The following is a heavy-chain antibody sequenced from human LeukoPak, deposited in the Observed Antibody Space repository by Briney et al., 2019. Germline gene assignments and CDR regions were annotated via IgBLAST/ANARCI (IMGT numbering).Heavy chain of an antibody. CDR2: FDPEDGEDGET. D-gene: IGHD1-1*01. V-gene: IGHV1-24*01. CDR1: GYSLIEVA. J-gene: IGHJ4*02. CDR3: AMTERYAGRPFDY. Sequence: ASVKVSCKVAGYSLIEVAIHWVRQAPGKGLEWVGSFDPEDGEDGETHYAQKFQGRVIMTEDASTDTAYMEVSSLRSEDTAVYYCAMTERYAGRPFDYWGQGTLVTVSS.